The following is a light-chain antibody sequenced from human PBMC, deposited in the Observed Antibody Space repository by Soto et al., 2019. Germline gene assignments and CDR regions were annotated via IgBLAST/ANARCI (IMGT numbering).Light chain of an antibody. CDR1: QTISSY. J-gene: IGKJ1*01. V-gene: IGKV1-39*01. CDR3: QQTYSTPSTWT. Sequence: DIQMTQSPSSLSASVGDRVTITCRASQTISSYLNWYQQTPERAPKLLIYAASSLQGGVPSRFSGSRSGTDFTLTISSLQPEDFATFYCQQTYSTPSTWTFGQGTKVEIK. CDR2: AAS.